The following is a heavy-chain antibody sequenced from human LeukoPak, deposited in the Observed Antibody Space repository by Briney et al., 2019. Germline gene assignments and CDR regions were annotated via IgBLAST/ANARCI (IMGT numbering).Heavy chain of an antibody. D-gene: IGHD6-13*01. CDR3: AGTAAGGENYYGMDV. J-gene: IGHJ6*04. V-gene: IGHV4-61*01. Sequence: MTSETLSLTCTVSGGSVSSGSYYWSWIRQPPGKGLEWIGYIYYSGSTNYNPSLKSRVTISVDTSKNQFSLKLSSVTAADTAVYYCAGTAAGGENYYGMDVWGKGTTVTVSS. CDR2: IYYSGST. CDR1: GGSVSSGSYY.